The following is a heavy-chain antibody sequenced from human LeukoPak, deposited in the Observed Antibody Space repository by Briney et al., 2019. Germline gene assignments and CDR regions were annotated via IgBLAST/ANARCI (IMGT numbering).Heavy chain of an antibody. J-gene: IGHJ4*02. CDR1: GFTFSSYG. Sequence: GRSLRLSCAASGFTFSSYGMHWVRQAPGKGLEWVAVISYDGSNKYYADSVKGRFTISRDNSKNTLYLQRNSLRAEDTAVYYCAKEGYYGSGSYMGYFDYWGQGTLVTVSS. CDR3: AKEGYYGSGSYMGYFDY. V-gene: IGHV3-30*18. D-gene: IGHD3-10*01. CDR2: ISYDGSNK.